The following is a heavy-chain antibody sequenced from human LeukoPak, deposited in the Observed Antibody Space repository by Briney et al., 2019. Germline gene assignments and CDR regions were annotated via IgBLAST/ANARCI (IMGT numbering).Heavy chain of an antibody. Sequence: PGGSLRLSCAVSGFTFSNSWMNWVRQAPGNGLEWVASVNTDESEKYYAGSVKGRFTISRDNAKNSLYLQMISLRAEDTAVYYCARDEGYSKFDYWGQGTLVTVSS. CDR1: GFTFSNSW. J-gene: IGHJ4*02. V-gene: IGHV3-7*01. D-gene: IGHD5-12*01. CDR3: ARDEGYSKFDY. CDR2: VNTDESEK.